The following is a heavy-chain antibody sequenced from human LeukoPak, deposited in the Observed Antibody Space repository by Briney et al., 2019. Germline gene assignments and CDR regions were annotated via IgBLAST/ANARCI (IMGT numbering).Heavy chain of an antibody. Sequence: SETLSLTCNVSGGSISNDGYYWSWIRQHPGKGLEWLGYIYYSGSTYYNPSLKSRVTLSVDTSKSQFSLRLSSVTAADTAVYYCARDLIGDQFFDPWGQGTLVTVSS. CDR3: ARDLIGDQFFDP. V-gene: IGHV4-31*03. D-gene: IGHD2-8*01. CDR2: IYYSGST. CDR1: GGSISNDGYY. J-gene: IGHJ5*02.